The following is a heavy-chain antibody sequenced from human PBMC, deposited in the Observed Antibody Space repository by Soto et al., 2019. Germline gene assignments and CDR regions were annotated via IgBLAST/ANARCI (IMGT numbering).Heavy chain of an antibody. CDR1: GGTFSSYT. CDR2: IIPILGIA. D-gene: IGHD4-4*01. J-gene: IGHJ4*02. CDR3: ARDNDYSNYSGARELHY. Sequence: SVKVSCKASGGTFSSYTISWVRQAPGQGLEWMGRIIPILGIANYAQKFQGRVTITADKSTSTAYMELSSLRSEDTAVYYCARDNDYSNYSGARELHYWGQGALVTVSS. V-gene: IGHV1-69*04.